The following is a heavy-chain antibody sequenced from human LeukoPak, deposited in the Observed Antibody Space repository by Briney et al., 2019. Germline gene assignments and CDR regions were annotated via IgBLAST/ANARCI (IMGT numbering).Heavy chain of an antibody. V-gene: IGHV1-8*03. CDR1: GYTFTSYD. Sequence: ASVKVSCKASGYTFTSYDINWVRQATGQGLEWMGWMNPNSGNTGYAQKFQGRVTITRNTSISTAYMELSNLRSEDTAVYYCARVLRGSTSYDAFDIWGQGTMVTVSS. CDR3: ARVLRGSTSYDAFDI. CDR2: MNPNSGNT. J-gene: IGHJ3*02. D-gene: IGHD2-2*01.